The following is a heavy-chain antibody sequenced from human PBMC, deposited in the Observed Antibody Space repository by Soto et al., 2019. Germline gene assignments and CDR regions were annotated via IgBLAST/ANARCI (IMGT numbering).Heavy chain of an antibody. Sequence: QVQLVQSGAEVKKPGSSVKVSCKASGGTFSSYAISWVRQAPGQGLEWMGGIIPIFGTANYAQKFQGRVTSPADESTSAAYMELSSLRSEDTAVYYCARHVPAAGYYYGMDVWGQGTTVTVSS. CDR2: IIPIFGTA. CDR1: GGTFSSYA. V-gene: IGHV1-69*12. J-gene: IGHJ6*02. D-gene: IGHD2-2*01. CDR3: ARHVPAAGYYYGMDV.